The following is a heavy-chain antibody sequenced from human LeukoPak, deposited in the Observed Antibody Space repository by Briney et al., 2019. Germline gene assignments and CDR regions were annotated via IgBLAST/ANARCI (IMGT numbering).Heavy chain of an antibody. CDR2: ISAYNGNT. J-gene: IGHJ4*02. CDR3: ARAAIFGVVMGPPDY. CDR1: GYTFTSYG. Sequence: ASVKVSCKASGYTFTSYGISWVRQAPGQGLEWMGWISAYNGNTNYAQKLQGRVTMTTDTSTSTAYMELRSLRSDDTAVYHCARAAIFGVVMGPPDYWGQGTLVTVSS. V-gene: IGHV1-18*01. D-gene: IGHD3-3*01.